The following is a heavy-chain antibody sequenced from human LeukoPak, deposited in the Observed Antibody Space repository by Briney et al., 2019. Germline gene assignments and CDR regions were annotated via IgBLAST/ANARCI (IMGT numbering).Heavy chain of an antibody. V-gene: IGHV4-34*01. D-gene: IGHD2-8*01. Sequence: PSETPSLTCAVYGGSFSGYYWSWIRQPPGKGLEWIGEINHSGSTNYNPSLKSRVTISVDTSKNQFSLKLSSVTAADTAVYYCARAPSLLGYCTNGVCSAGADYFDYWGQGTLVTVSS. CDR2: INHSGST. J-gene: IGHJ4*02. CDR1: GGSFSGYY. CDR3: ARAPSLLGYCTNGVCSAGADYFDY.